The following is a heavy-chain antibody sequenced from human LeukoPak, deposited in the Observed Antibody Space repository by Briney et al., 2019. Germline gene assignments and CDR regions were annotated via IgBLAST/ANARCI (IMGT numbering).Heavy chain of an antibody. CDR1: GFTVSSNY. V-gene: IGHV3-53*01. CDR2: IYSGGST. D-gene: IGHD3-10*01. CDR3: AKPYRVLRGAFDI. J-gene: IGHJ3*02. Sequence: GGSLRLSCAASGFTVSSNYMSWVRQAPGKGLEWVSVIYSGGSTYYADSVKGRFTISRDNSKNTLYLQVNSLRAEDTAVYYCAKPYRVLRGAFDIWGHGTMVTVSS.